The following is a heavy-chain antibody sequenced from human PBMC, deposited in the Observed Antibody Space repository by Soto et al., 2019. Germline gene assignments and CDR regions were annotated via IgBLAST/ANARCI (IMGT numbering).Heavy chain of an antibody. J-gene: IGHJ4*02. CDR3: AKDSSVAGTYYFDY. CDR2: ISWNSGSI. Sequence: EVQLVESGGGLVQPGRSLRLSCAASGFTFDDYAMYWVRQAPGKGLEWVSGISWNSGSIGYADSVKGRFTISRDNAKNSLYLQMNSLRAEDTALYYCAKDSSVAGTYYFDYWGQGTLVTVSS. V-gene: IGHV3-9*01. CDR1: GFTFDDYA. D-gene: IGHD6-19*01.